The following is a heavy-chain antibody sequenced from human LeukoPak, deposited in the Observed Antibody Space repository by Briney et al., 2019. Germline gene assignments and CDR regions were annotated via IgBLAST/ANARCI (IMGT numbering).Heavy chain of an antibody. CDR3: ARPQSIVSSTRYFDY. D-gene: IGHD5/OR15-5a*01. CDR2: IYPRDSDT. J-gene: IGHJ4*02. V-gene: IGHV5-51*01. Sequence: GESLKISCKGSGYSFTTYWIGWVRQMPGKGLEWMGIIYPRDSDTRYSPSFQGQVTISADKSISTAYLQWSSLKASDAAIYYCARPQSIVSSTRYFDYWGQGTLVTVSS. CDR1: GYSFTTYW.